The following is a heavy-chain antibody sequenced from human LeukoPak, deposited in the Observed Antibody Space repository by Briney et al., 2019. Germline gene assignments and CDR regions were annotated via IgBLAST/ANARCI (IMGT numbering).Heavy chain of an antibody. CDR3: ARQIASAGTAGFDF. V-gene: IGHV4-4*07. CDR1: GGCISSYY. CDR2: IYSTGST. D-gene: IGHD6-13*01. Sequence: SETLSLPCTVSGGCISSYYWSWIRQPAGKGLEWIGRIYSTGSTNYNPSLKSRVTVSVDTSKNQFSLRLRSVTAADTAVYYCARQIASAGTAGFDFWGQGALVTVSS. J-gene: IGHJ4*02.